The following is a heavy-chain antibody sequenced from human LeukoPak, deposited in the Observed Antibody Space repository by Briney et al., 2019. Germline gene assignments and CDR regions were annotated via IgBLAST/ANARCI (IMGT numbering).Heavy chain of an antibody. Sequence: PGRSLRLSCAASGVTFNTYGMNWVRQAPWKGLEWVATVSGSGSTTYYARSVKGRFTVSRDNSKNTLYLQMNSLRVDDTAVYYCAKSLDYGGNRARLDFWGQGTLVTVSS. D-gene: IGHD4-23*01. J-gene: IGHJ4*02. CDR1: GVTFNTYG. CDR2: VSGSGSTT. CDR3: AKSLDYGGNRARLDF. V-gene: IGHV3-23*01.